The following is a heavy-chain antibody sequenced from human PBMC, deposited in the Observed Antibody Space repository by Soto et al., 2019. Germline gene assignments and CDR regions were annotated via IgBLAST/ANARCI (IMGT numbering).Heavy chain of an antibody. CDR3: ARYGNSNWFDR. D-gene: IGHD1-1*01. J-gene: IGHJ5*02. V-gene: IGHV3-73*02. Sequence: EMQLMESGGALVRPGGSLQLSCRASGFTFSAFPIHWVRQASGKGLEWVGRVRSRVRGHAIAYAASVTGRFTISRDNAENSLYLQLNSLRAEDTAVYYCARYGNSNWFDRWGQGTLVTVSS. CDR2: VRSRVRGHAI. CDR1: GFTFSAFP.